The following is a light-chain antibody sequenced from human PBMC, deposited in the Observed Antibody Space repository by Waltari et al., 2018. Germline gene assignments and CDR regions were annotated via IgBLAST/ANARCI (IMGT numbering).Light chain of an antibody. CDR1: QSVSSN. CDR2: DAS. CDR3: QQYNNWPPFT. J-gene: IGKJ3*01. V-gene: IGKV3-15*01. Sequence: EIVMTQFPATLSVSPGERATLSCRASQSVSSNLAWYQQKPGRAPRLLIYDASTRAAGIPARFSGSGSETEFTLTINSLQSEDFAVYYCQQYNNWPPFTFGPGTKVDIK.